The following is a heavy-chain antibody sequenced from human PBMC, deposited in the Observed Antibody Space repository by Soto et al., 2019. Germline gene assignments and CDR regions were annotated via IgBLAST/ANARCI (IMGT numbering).Heavy chain of an antibody. CDR2: IFPADSDT. CDR1: GYIFTTYW. D-gene: IGHD3-22*01. CDR3: ARRPPIYYDASGYSVYAK. V-gene: IGHV5-51*01. Sequence: GESLKISCKGSGYIFTTYWIAWVRQMPGKGLEWVGIIFPADSDTKYSPSFQGQVTFSVDKSTNTAYLQWSSLKASDTAIYYCARRPPIYYDASGYSVYAKWGQGTLVTVSS. J-gene: IGHJ4*02.